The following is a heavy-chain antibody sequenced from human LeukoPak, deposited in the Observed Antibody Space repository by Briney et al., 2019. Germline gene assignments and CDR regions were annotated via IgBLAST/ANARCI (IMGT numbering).Heavy chain of an antibody. CDR2: ISYDGSNK. D-gene: IGHD1-20*01. CDR3: ARGSDNWNDGGHWFDP. V-gene: IGHV3-30-3*01. Sequence: PGGSLRLSCAASGFTFSSYAMHWVRQAPGKGLEWVAVISYDGSNKYHADSVKGRFTISRDNSKNTLYLQMNSLRAEDTAVYYCARGSDNWNDGGHWFDPWGQGTLVTVSS. J-gene: IGHJ5*02. CDR1: GFTFSSYA.